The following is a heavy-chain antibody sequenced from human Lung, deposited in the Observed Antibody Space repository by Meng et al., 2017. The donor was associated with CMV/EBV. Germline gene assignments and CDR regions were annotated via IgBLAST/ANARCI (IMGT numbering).Heavy chain of an antibody. D-gene: IGHD6-13*01. Sequence: SXXVSXKASGGTFSNYAITWVRQAPGQGLEWMGGIIPVVGTVHYAQRFQGRVTITADKFTSTVYMELSSLKSEDTAIYCCAKDSRSSSWYLLAAYYYGSDVWGQGXTVTVSS. J-gene: IGHJ6*02. CDR1: GGTFSNYA. V-gene: IGHV1-69*06. CDR2: IIPVVGTV. CDR3: AKDSRSSSWYLLAAYYYGSDV.